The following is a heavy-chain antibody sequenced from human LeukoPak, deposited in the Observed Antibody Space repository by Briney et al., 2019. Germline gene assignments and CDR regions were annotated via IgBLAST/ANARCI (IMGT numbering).Heavy chain of an antibody. CDR1: GYTFINYY. J-gene: IGHJ1*01. D-gene: IGHD2-21*01. V-gene: IGHV1-46*01. Sequence: ASVKVSCKASGYTFINYYMHWVRQAPGQGLEWMGINNPSGGSTSYAQKFQGRVTMTRDTSTSTVYMELSSLRSEDTAVYYCARDESTSILWWWGQGTLVTVSS. CDR3: ARDESTSILWW. CDR2: NNPSGGST.